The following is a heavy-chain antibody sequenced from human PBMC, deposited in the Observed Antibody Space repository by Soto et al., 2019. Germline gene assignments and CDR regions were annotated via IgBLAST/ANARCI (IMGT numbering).Heavy chain of an antibody. V-gene: IGHV1-69*13. Sequence: ASVKVSCKASGGTFSSYRINWVRQAPGQGLEWVGGIVPIYRTADYAQKFQGRVTITADESARTSYMELRSLRAEDTAVYYCARESEDLTSNFDYWGQGTLVTVSS. CDR2: IVPIYRTA. J-gene: IGHJ4*02. CDR3: ARESEDLTSNFDY. CDR1: GGTFSSYR.